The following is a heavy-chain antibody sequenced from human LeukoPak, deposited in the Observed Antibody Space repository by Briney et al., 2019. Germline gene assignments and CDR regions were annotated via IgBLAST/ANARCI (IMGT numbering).Heavy chain of an antibody. J-gene: IGHJ3*02. CDR1: GGSISSHY. D-gene: IGHD1-26*01. V-gene: IGHV4-59*11. CDR3: ARERVGATGDAFDI. Sequence: PSETLSPTCTVSGGSISSHYWSWIRQPPGKGLEWIGYIYYSGSTNYHPSLKSRVTISVDTSKNQFSLKLSSVTAADTAVYYCARERVGATGDAFDIWGQGTMVTVSS. CDR2: IYYSGST.